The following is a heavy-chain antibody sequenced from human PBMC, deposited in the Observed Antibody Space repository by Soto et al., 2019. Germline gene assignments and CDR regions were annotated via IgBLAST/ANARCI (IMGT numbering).Heavy chain of an antibody. CDR1: GFTFSSYE. D-gene: IGHD5-12*01. Sequence: GGSLRLSCAASGFTFSSYEMNWVRQAPGKGLEWVSYISSSGSTIYYADSVKGRFTISRDNAKNSLYLQMNSLRAADTAVYYCARTYSKFPGMERYFDLWGRGTLVTVSS. J-gene: IGHJ2*01. V-gene: IGHV3-48*03. CDR3: ARTYSKFPGMERYFDL. CDR2: ISSSGSTI.